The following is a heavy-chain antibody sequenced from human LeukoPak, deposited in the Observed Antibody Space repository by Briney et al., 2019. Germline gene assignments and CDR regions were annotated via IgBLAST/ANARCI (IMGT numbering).Heavy chain of an antibody. CDR2: ISAYNGNT. Sequence: ALVKVSCKASGYTFTSYVSWVRQAPGPGLEWMGWISAYNGNTNYAQKLQGRVTMTTDTSTSTAYMELRSLRSDDTAVYYCAREGVYYYDSSGYYHNDAFDIWGQGTMVTVSS. V-gene: IGHV1-18*01. D-gene: IGHD3-22*01. CDR1: GYTFTSYV. J-gene: IGHJ3*02. CDR3: AREGVYYYDSSGYYHNDAFDI.